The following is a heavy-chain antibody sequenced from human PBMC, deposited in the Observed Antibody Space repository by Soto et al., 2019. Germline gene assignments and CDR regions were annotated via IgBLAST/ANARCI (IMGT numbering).Heavy chain of an antibody. J-gene: IGHJ5*02. CDR2: IYYSGST. V-gene: IGHV4-31*03. D-gene: IGHD3-10*01. Sequence: SETLSLTCTVSGGSISSGGYYWSWIRQHPGKGLEWIGYIYYSGSTYYNPSLKSRVTISVDTSKNQFSLKLSSVTAADTAVYYCARELETYYYGSGTEGNWFDPWGQGTLVTVSS. CDR1: GGSISSGGYY. CDR3: ARELETYYYGSGTEGNWFDP.